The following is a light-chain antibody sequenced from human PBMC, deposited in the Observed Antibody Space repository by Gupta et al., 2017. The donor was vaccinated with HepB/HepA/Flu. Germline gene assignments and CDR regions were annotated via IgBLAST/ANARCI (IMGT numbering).Light chain of an antibody. V-gene: IGLV2-14*01. CDR2: AVS. CDR1: SSDV. CDR3: SSFTSTSSLAV. J-gene: IGLJ3*02. Sequence: QSALTQPASVSGSPGQSSTISCTGTSSDVSGYQQHPGKAPKPKIYAVSNRPARVSYRFSGSKSGDTASLTISGRQAEDEADYYGSSFTSTSSLAVFGGGTKLTV.